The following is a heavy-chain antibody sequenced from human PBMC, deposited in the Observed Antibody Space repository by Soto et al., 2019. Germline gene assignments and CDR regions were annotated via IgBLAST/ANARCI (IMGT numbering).Heavy chain of an antibody. J-gene: IGHJ4*02. CDR3: ARGAHIVVVPASMDY. Sequence: GSLRLSCAASGFSFSDYYMSWIRQAPGKGLEWVSHISSSGSTTYYADSVKGRFTISRDNAKNSLYLQMNSLRAEDTAVYYCARGAHIVVVPASMDYWGQGTLVTVSS. CDR2: ISSSGSTT. CDR1: GFSFSDYY. D-gene: IGHD2-2*01. V-gene: IGHV3-11*01.